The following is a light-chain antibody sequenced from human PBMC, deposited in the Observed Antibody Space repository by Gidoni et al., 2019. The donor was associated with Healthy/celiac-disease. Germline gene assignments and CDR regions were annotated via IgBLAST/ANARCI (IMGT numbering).Light chain of an antibody. CDR3: KKAKT. CDR1: QSVSGSY. J-gene: IGKJ4*01. CDR2: GAS. Sequence: EIVLTPFPGTLSLSPGERATLSCRASQSVSGSYLAWYQQKPGQAPRRLIYGASSRATGIPDRWSGSGSGTDFTSTSSRVEAEDFAVYYCKKAKTFGGGTKVEIK. V-gene: IGKV3-20*01.